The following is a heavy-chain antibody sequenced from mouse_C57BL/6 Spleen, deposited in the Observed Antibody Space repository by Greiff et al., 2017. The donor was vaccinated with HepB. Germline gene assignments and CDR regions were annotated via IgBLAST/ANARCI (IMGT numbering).Heavy chain of an antibody. D-gene: IGHD4-1*01. CDR1: GFTFSSYG. CDR2: ISSGGSYT. J-gene: IGHJ4*01. V-gene: IGHV5-6*01. CDR3: ARHPTGNYAMDY. Sequence: EVKLVESGGDLVKPGGSLKLSCAASGFTFSSYGMSWVRQTPDKRLEWVATISSGGSYTYYPDSVKGRFTISRDNAKNTLYLQMSSLKSEDTAMYYCARHPTGNYAMDYWGQGTSVTVSS.